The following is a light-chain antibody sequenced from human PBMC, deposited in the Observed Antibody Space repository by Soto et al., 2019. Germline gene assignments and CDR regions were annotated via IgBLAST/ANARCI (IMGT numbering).Light chain of an antibody. Sequence: IHLPQSPSSLSASVGDRGTISCRTSQRINSYLNWYQQKPGEAPTLLIYGASSLQSGVPPRFSGSGSGTDFTLAINSLQPEDFATYYCQQSSRTPITFCQGTRLEIK. CDR2: GAS. V-gene: IGKV1-39*01. J-gene: IGKJ5*01. CDR3: QQSSRTPIT. CDR1: QRINSY.